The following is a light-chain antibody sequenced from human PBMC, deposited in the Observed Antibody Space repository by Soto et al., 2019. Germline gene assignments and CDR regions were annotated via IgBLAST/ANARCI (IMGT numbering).Light chain of an antibody. J-gene: IGKJ2*01. V-gene: IGKV3-20*01. CDR3: QQYGSSPNT. CDR1: QSVSSSY. Sequence: EIVLTQSSGTLSLSPGERATLSCRASQSVSSSYLAWYQQKPGQAPRLLIYGASSRATGIPDRFSGSGSGTDFTLTISRLEPEDFAVYYCQQYGSSPNTFGQGTKLEIQ. CDR2: GAS.